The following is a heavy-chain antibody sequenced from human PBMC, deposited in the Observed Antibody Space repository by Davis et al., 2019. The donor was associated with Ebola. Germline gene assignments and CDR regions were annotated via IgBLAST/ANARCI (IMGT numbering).Heavy chain of an antibody. CDR1: GFSLSTSGVG. CDR3: AHSPTHQHIVYHYFDY. V-gene: IGHV2-5*02. CDR2: IYWDDDK. Sequence: SGPTLVNPTQTLTLTCTFSGFSLSTSGVGVGWIRQPPGKALEWLALIYWDDDKRYSPSLKSRLTITKDTSKNQVVLTMTNMDPVDAATYYCAHSPTHQHIVYHYFDYWGQGTLVTVSS. D-gene: IGHD3-16*02. J-gene: IGHJ4*02.